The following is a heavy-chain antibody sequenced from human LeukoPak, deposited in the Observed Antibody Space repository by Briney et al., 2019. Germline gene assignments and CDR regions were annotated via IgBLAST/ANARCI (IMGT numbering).Heavy chain of an antibody. J-gene: IGHJ6*03. CDR2: ISGSGGST. D-gene: IGHD2-2*01. CDR1: GFTFSSYG. CDR3: AKGNGRSCSSTSCYEKTYYYYYYYMDV. Sequence: PGGSLRLSCAASGFTFSSYGMNWVRQAPGKGLEWVSAISGSGGSTYYADSVKGRFTISRDNSKNTLYLQMNSLRAEDTAVYYCAKGNGRSCSSTSCYEKTYYYYYYYMDVWGKGTTVTISS. V-gene: IGHV3-23*01.